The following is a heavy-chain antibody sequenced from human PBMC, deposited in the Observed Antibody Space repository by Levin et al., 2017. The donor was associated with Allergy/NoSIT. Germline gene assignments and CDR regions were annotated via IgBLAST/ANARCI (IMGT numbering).Heavy chain of an antibody. CDR3: GRASSSLYGMDV. Sequence: PSETLSLTCTVSGGSISTYYWSWIRQPPGKGLEWIGYIYYSGSTNYKPSLKSRVTISVDTSKNQFSLKLSSVTAADTAVYYCGRASSSLYGMDVWGQGTTVTVSS. J-gene: IGHJ6*02. V-gene: IGHV4-59*01. D-gene: IGHD6-13*01. CDR1: GGSISTYY. CDR2: IYYSGST.